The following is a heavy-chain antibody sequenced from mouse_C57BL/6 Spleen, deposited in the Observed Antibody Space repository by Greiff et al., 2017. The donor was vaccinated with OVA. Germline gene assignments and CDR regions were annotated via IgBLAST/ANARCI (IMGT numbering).Heavy chain of an antibody. CDR2: FYPGSGSI. CDR3: ARHEDPRRAFAY. V-gene: IGHV1-62-2*01. D-gene: IGHD1-2*01. J-gene: IGHJ3*01. Sequence: QVHVKQSGPELVKPGASVKLSCKASGYTFTSYDINWVKQRPGQGLEWIGWFYPGSGSIKYNEKFKDKATLTADKSSSTVYMELSRLTSEDSAVYFCARHEDPRRAFAYWGQGTLVTVSA. CDR1: GYTFTSYD.